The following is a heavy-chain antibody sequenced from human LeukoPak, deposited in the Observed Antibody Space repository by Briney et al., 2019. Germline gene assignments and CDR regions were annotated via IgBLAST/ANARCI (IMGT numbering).Heavy chain of an antibody. Sequence: VSVKVSCKASGYTFTGYYMHWARQAPGQGLEWMGWINPNSGGTNYAQKFQGRVTMTRDTSISTAYMELSSLRSEDTAVYYCARTTTVTTLAFDIWGQGTMVTVSS. CDR1: GYTFTGYY. V-gene: IGHV1-2*02. D-gene: IGHD4-17*01. CDR3: ARTTTVTTLAFDI. CDR2: INPNSGGT. J-gene: IGHJ3*02.